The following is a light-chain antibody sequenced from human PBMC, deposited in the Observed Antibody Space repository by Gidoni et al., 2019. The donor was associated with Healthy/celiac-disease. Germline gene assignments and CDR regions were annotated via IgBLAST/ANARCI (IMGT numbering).Light chain of an antibody. CDR2: AAS. J-gene: IGKJ4*01. CDR1: QSISCY. Sequence: DIQITQSPSSLSASVGDRVTITCRASQSISCYVQWYQQKPGKAPKLLTYAASSVQSGVPSRFSGSGSGTDFTLTISRQQPEDFATYYCQQSYSTPHAFGGGTKVEIK. V-gene: IGKV1-39*01. CDR3: QQSYSTPHA.